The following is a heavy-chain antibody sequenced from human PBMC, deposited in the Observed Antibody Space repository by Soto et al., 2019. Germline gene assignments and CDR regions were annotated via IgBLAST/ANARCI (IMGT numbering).Heavy chain of an antibody. D-gene: IGHD6-13*01. Sequence: GGSLRLSCAASGFIFTGYNMNWVRQAPGKGLEWVSSISSGSSYIYYADSVKGRFTISRDNAKNSLYLQMNTLRAEDTALYYCARRRAAAGTLTFDYWGQGTRVTGSS. CDR3: ARRRAAAGTLTFDY. V-gene: IGHV3-21*01. CDR1: GFIFTGYN. CDR2: ISSGSSYI. J-gene: IGHJ4*02.